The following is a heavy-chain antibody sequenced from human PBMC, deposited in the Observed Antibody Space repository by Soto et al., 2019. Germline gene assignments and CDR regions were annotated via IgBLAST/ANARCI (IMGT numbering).Heavy chain of an antibody. V-gene: IGHV4-30-4*01. Sequence: SETLSLTCTVSGGSISSGDYYWSWIRQPPGKGLEWIGYIYYSGSTYYNPSLKGRVTISVDTSKNQFSLKLSSVTAADTAVYYCARGAYCSSTSCYFLGYYYYYYGMDVWGQGTTVTVSS. J-gene: IGHJ6*02. CDR2: IYYSGST. CDR1: GGSISSGDYY. CDR3: ARGAYCSSTSCYFLGYYYYYYGMDV. D-gene: IGHD2-2*01.